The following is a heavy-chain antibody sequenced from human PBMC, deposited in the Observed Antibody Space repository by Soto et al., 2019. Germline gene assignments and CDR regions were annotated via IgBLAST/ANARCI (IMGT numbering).Heavy chain of an antibody. D-gene: IGHD3-9*01. V-gene: IGHV1-24*01. CDR3: ATATILTGYPYGMDV. CDR2: FDPEDGET. J-gene: IGHJ6*02. CDR1: GYTLTELP. Sequence: ASVKVSCKVSGYTLTELPMHWARHAPGKGLEWMGGFDPEDGETIYAQKFQGRVTMTEDTSTDTAYMELSSLRSEDTAVYYCATATILTGYPYGMDVWGQGTTVTVSS.